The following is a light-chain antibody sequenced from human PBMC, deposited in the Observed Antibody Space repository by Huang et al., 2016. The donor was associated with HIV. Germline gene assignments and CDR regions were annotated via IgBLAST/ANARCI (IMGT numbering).Light chain of an antibody. CDR3: QQYKTSPRT. Sequence: ENLMTQSPSTLSVSPGASATISCRAIKVVFMNLAWYQQKPGQAPKILIYGSSTRAAGIPARFSGSGSGTEFTVTISRLQSEDYAVYDCQQYKTSPRTFGQGTKVEV. V-gene: IGKV3-15*01. J-gene: IGKJ1*01. CDR1: KVVFMN. CDR2: GSS.